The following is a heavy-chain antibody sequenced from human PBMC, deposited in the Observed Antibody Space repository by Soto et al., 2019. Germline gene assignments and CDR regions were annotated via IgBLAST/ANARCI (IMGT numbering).Heavy chain of an antibody. Sequence: QVQLVQSGAEVKKPGSSVKVSCKASGGTFSSYAISWVRQAPGQGLEWLGGIIPIFGTANYAQKFQGRVTITADESTSTAYMELSSLRSEDTAVYYCAREDLGDGYNSGIFDYWGQGTLVTVSS. J-gene: IGHJ4*02. CDR2: IIPIFGTA. CDR1: GGTFSSYA. CDR3: AREDLGDGYNSGIFDY. D-gene: IGHD5-12*01. V-gene: IGHV1-69*01.